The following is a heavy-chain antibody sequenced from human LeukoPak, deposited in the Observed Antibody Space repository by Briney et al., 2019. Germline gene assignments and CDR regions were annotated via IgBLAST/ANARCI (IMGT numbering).Heavy chain of an antibody. D-gene: IGHD3-10*01. Sequence: PGGSLRLSCAASRFTFSSYSMNWVRQAPGKGLEWVSSISSSSSYIYYADSVKGRFTISRDNAKNSLYLQMNSLRAEDTAVYYCARDEPEGSGSYEDYYYMDVWGKGTTVTVSS. CDR2: ISSSSSYI. CDR3: ARDEPEGSGSYEDYYYMDV. V-gene: IGHV3-21*01. CDR1: RFTFSSYS. J-gene: IGHJ6*03.